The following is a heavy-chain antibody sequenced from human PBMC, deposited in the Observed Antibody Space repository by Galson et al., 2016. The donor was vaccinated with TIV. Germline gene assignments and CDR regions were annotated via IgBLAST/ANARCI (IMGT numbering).Heavy chain of an antibody. CDR1: GYTFRNYG. D-gene: IGHD3-22*01. CDR3: ARDRGSMTMILVVDYHYGMDV. Sequence: SVKVSCKASGYTFRNYGFSWVRQAPGQGLEWLGWISSYSGDTNYAHNLRGRLTMTTDSSTTTASMELRSLRSDDTAVYFCARDRGSMTMILVVDYHYGMDVWGQGTTVTVSS. CDR2: ISSYSGDT. J-gene: IGHJ6*02. V-gene: IGHV1-18*04.